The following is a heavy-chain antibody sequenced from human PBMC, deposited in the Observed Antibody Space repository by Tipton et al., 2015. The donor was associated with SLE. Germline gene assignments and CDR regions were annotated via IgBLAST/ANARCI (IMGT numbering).Heavy chain of an antibody. CDR1: GGSFSGYY. D-gene: IGHD3-10*01. J-gene: IGHJ4*02. V-gene: IGHV4-34*01. Sequence: TLSLTCAVYGGSFSGYYWSWIRQPPGKGLEWIGESNHSGSTNYNPSLKSRVTISVDTSKNQFSLKVSSVTAADTAVYYCARVRRVLWLPSSFDSWGQGTVVTVSS. CDR2: SNHSGST. CDR3: ARVRRVLWLPSSFDS.